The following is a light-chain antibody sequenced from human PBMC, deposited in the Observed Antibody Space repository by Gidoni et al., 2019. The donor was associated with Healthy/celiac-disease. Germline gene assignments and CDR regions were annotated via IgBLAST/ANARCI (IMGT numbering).Light chain of an antibody. V-gene: IGKV4-1*01. J-gene: IGKJ1*01. CDR1: QSVIYSANNKNY. CDR2: WAS. Sequence: IVMTQSPDSLAMSLGERATSNCKSSQSVIYSANNKNYLAWYQQKPRHPPKLLIYWASTRESGVPDRFSGSGSGTDFTLTISSLQAEDVAVYYCQQYYSTPQTFXXXTKVEIK. CDR3: QQYYSTPQT.